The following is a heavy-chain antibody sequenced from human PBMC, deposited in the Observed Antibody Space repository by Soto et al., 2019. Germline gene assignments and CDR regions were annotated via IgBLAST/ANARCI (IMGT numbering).Heavy chain of an antibody. CDR3: ARELLHSDMENYYGMDV. CDR2: ISYDGSNK. D-gene: IGHD2-15*01. J-gene: IGHJ6*02. Sequence: GGSLRLSCAASGFTFSSYGMHWVRQAPGKGLEWVAVISYDGSNKYYADSVKGRFTISRDNSKNTLYLQMNSLRAEDTAVYYCARELLHSDMENYYGMDVWGQGTTVTVSS. CDR1: GFTFSSYG. V-gene: IGHV3-30*03.